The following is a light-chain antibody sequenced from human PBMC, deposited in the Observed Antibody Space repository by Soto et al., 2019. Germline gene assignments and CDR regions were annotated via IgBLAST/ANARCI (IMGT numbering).Light chain of an antibody. CDR3: QQNSNLQAT. V-gene: IGKV3-11*01. J-gene: IGKJ1*01. Sequence: EIVLTQSPATLSLSPGDRATLSCRASQSVSNYINWFQQKPGQPPGLLIYEASTRVTGIPDRISGSGSGTDFSLTISSLEPEDSAVYYCQQNSNLQATFGQGTKVDIK. CDR2: EAS. CDR1: QSVSNY.